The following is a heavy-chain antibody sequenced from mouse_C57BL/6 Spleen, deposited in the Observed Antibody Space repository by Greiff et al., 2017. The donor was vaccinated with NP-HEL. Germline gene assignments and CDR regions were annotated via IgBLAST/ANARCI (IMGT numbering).Heavy chain of an antibody. CDR2: ISGGGGNT. V-gene: IGHV5-9*01. CDR1: GFTFSSYT. Sequence: EVQVVESGGGLVKPGGSLKLSCAASGFTFSSYTMSWVRQTPEKRLEWVATISGGGGNTYYPDSVKGRFTISRDNAKNTLYLQMSSLRSEDTALYYCARQDVYYFDYWGQGTTLTVSS. CDR3: ARQDVYYFDY. J-gene: IGHJ2*01.